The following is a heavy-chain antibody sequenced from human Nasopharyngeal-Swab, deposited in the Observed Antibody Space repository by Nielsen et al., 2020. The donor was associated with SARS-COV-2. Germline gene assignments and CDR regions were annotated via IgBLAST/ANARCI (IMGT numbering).Heavy chain of an antibody. CDR1: GFTFSDYC. CDR2: IWYDGTNK. V-gene: IGHV3-33*08. D-gene: IGHD3-22*01. J-gene: IGHJ4*02. Sequence: GGSLRLSCAASGFTFSDYCMHWVRQAPGKGLEWVAVIWYDGTNKFYADSVKGRFTISRDNSKNTLYLQMNSLRAEDTAMYYCHLSSGYDGYINYWGQGTLVTVSS. CDR3: HLSSGYDGYINY.